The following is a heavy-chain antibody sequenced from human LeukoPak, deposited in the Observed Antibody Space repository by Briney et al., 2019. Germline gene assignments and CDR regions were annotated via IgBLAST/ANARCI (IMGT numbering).Heavy chain of an antibody. CDR3: ARDSRLLVGPLPYAFDI. CDR2: IYTSGST. D-gene: IGHD2-15*01. Sequence: PSETLSLTCSGSGGSISSGSYYWSWIRQPAGKGLEWIGRIYTSGSTNYNPSLKSRVTISVDTSKNQVSLKLSSVTAADTAVSYCARDSRLLVGPLPYAFDIWGQGTMVTVSS. CDR1: GGSISSGSYY. V-gene: IGHV4-61*02. J-gene: IGHJ3*02.